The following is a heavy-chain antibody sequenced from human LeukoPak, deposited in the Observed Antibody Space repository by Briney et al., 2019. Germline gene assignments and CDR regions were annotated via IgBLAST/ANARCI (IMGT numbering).Heavy chain of an antibody. J-gene: IGHJ3*02. V-gene: IGHV3-21*01. CDR1: GFTYNSYS. CDR2: ISSSSSYI. D-gene: IGHD3-10*01. Sequence: GGSLRLFCAASGFTYNSYSMNWVRQATGKGLEGVSSISSSSSYIYYADSVKGRFTISRDNAKNSLYLQMNSLRAEDTAVYYCAREPYYGSGSYAHFDIWGQGTMVTVSS. CDR3: AREPYYGSGSYAHFDI.